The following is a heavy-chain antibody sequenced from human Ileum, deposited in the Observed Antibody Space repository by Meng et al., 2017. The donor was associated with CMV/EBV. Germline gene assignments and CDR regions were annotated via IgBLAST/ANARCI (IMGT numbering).Heavy chain of an antibody. CDR1: GDSISSGDYF. Sequence: QLQVQELGPGLVKPSETLSLTCTVSGDSISSGDYFWGWIRQPPKGLEWVASITYSGTTYYNPSLKSRVTMSVDTSKNQFSLKLNSVTAADTAVYYCVRASITMIDYWGQGTLVTVSS. D-gene: IGHD3-22*01. CDR3: VRASITMIDY. V-gene: IGHV4-39*07. J-gene: IGHJ4*02. CDR2: ITYSGTT.